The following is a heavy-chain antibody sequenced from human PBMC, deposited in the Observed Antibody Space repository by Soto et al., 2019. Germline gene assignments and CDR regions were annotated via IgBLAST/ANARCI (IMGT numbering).Heavy chain of an antibody. CDR3: ASQGDWNHLPYYYYYYMDV. J-gene: IGHJ6*03. CDR1: GGSIGSYY. Sequence: SETLSLTCTVSGGSIGSYYWSWVRQPPGKGLEWIGYIYYSGSTNYNPSLKSRVTISVDTSKNQFSLKLSSVTAADTAVYYCASQGDWNHLPYYYYYYMDVWGKGTTVTVSS. CDR2: IYYSGST. D-gene: IGHD1-1*01. V-gene: IGHV4-59*08.